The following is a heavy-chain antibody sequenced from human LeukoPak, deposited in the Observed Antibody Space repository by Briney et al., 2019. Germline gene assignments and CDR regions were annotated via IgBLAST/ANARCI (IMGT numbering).Heavy chain of an antibody. J-gene: IGHJ6*03. Sequence: PETLSLTCTVSGGSISSYYWSWIRQPPGKGLEWIGYIYTSGSTNYNPSLKSRVTISVDTSKNQFSLKLSSVTAADTAVYYCARLPPLRSDYYMDVWGKGTTVTVSS. CDR2: IYTSGST. CDR3: ARLPPLRSDYYMDV. V-gene: IGHV4-4*09. CDR1: GGSISSYY. D-gene: IGHD5-12*01.